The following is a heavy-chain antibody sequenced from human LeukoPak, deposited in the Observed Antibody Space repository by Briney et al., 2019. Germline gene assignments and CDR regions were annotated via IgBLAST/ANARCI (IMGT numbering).Heavy chain of an antibody. D-gene: IGHD3-10*01. Sequence: GGSLRLSCAASGFTFSSYAMSWVRQAPGKGLEWVSAISGSGGSTYYADSVKGRFTISRDDSKNTLYLQMNSLRAEDTAVYYCAKVATYYYGSGSPHDAFDIWGQGTMVTVSS. CDR3: AKVATYYYGSGSPHDAFDI. J-gene: IGHJ3*02. CDR1: GFTFSSYA. CDR2: ISGSGGST. V-gene: IGHV3-23*01.